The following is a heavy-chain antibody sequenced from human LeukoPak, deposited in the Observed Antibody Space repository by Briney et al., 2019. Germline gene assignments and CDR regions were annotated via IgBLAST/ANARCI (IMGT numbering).Heavy chain of an antibody. Sequence: ASVKVSCEASGYTFTSYGISWVRQAPGQGLEWMGWISAYNGNTNYAQKLQGRVTMTTDTSTSTAYMELRSLISDDTAVYYCARVSSSWYYFDYWGQGTLVTVSS. CDR3: ARVSSSWYYFDY. J-gene: IGHJ4*02. CDR2: ISAYNGNT. D-gene: IGHD6-13*01. V-gene: IGHV1-18*01. CDR1: GYTFTSYG.